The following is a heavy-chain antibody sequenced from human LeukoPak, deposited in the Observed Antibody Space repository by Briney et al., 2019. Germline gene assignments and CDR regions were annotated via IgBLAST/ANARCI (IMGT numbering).Heavy chain of an antibody. CDR3: ARDRGGYSYDTIRFVCDY. D-gene: IGHD5-18*01. Sequence: ASVKVSCKASGYTFTSYDINWVRQAPGQGLEWMGIINPSGGSTSYAHKFQGRVTMTRDMSTSTVYMELSSLRSEDTAVYYCARDRGGYSYDTIRFVCDYWGQGTLVSVSS. CDR2: INPSGGST. V-gene: IGHV1-46*01. CDR1: GYTFTSYD. J-gene: IGHJ4*02.